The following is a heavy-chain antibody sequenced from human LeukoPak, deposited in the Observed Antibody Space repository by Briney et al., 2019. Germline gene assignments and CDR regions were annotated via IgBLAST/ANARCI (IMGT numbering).Heavy chain of an antibody. CDR1: GGSISSSSYY. V-gene: IGHV4-39*07. D-gene: IGHD6-19*01. CDR3: ASLMTVAGHGGYYYYGMDV. Sequence: SETLSLTCTVSGGSISSSSYYWGWIRQPPGKGLEWIGSIYYSGSTYYNPSLKSRVTISVDTSKNQFSLKLSSVTAADTAVYYCASLMTVAGHGGYYYYGMDVWGQGTTVTVSS. CDR2: IYYSGST. J-gene: IGHJ6*02.